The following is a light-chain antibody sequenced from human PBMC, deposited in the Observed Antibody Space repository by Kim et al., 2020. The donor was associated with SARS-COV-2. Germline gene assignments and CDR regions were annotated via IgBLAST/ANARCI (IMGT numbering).Light chain of an antibody. V-gene: IGLV3-1*01. CDR2: QDK. CDR3: QAWDTTVV. J-gene: IGLJ2*01. Sequence: SRSPGQTASITCAGDQLGDKYVCWYQQKPGQSPVLVIYQDKNRPSGIPERFSGSNSGNTATLTISGTQAMDEADYYCQAWDTTVVFGGGTQLTVL. CDR1: QLGDKY.